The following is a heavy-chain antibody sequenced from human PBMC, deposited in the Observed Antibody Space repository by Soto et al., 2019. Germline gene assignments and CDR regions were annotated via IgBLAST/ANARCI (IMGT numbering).Heavy chain of an antibody. CDR2: TYYRSKWST. CDR3: ARALAGSYDY. V-gene: IGHV6-1*01. Sequence: PSQTLSLTCAISGDSVSSKSATWNWIRQSPSRGLEWLGRTYYRSKWSTDYAVSVKGRITVSPDTSKNQFSLRLNSVTPEDTAVYYCARALAGSYDYWGQGTLVTRLL. CDR1: GDSVSSKSAT. D-gene: IGHD1-26*01. J-gene: IGHJ4*02.